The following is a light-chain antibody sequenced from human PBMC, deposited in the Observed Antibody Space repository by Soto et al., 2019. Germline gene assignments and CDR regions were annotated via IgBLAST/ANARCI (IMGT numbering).Light chain of an antibody. CDR2: AAS. V-gene: IGKV1-6*01. J-gene: IGKJ1*01. Sequence: AVPMTQSPSSLSASIGDRVTITCRASQFIRNDLGWYQQRPGKAPKLLIYAASILQSGVPSRFSGSGSGTDFSLTISSLQPEDFATYYCLQDYTYPRTFGQGTKVE. CDR1: QFIRND. CDR3: LQDYTYPRT.